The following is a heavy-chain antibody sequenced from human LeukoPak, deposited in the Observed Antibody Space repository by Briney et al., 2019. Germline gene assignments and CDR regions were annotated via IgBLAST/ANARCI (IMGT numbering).Heavy chain of an antibody. CDR3: VRDGGVSGYDLLDY. CDR1: GFTFSNYW. Sequence: GGSLRLSCAASGFTFSNYWMTWVRQAPGKGLEWVAVINQDTTKEYYMDSVKARFTISRDNAKNSVSLQMNSLRAEDTAVYYCVRDGGVSGYDLLDYWGQGTLVTVSS. J-gene: IGHJ4*02. CDR2: INQDTTKE. D-gene: IGHD5-12*01. V-gene: IGHV3-7*01.